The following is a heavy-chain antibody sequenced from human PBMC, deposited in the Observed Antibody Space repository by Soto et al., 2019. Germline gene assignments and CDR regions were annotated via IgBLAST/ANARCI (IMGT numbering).Heavy chain of an antibody. CDR3: AKENGSGSYYPSRPLGY. V-gene: IGHV3-9*01. D-gene: IGHD3-10*01. CDR2: LSWNSGSI. J-gene: IGHJ4*02. CDR1: GFTFDDYA. Sequence: EVQLVESGGGLVQPGRSLRLSCAASGFTFDDYAMHWVRQAPGKGLEWVSGLSWNSGSIGYADSVKGRFTISRDNAKNSLYLQMNSLRAEDTALYYCAKENGSGSYYPSRPLGYWGQGTLVTVSA.